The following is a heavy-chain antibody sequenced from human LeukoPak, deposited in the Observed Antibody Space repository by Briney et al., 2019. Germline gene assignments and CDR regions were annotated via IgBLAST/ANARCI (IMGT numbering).Heavy chain of an antibody. V-gene: IGHV3-9*01. D-gene: IGHD6-13*01. J-gene: IGHJ5*02. Sequence: GRSLRLSCAASGFTFDDYAMHWVRQAPGKGLEWVSGISWNSGSIGYADSVKGRFTISRDNAKNSLYLQMNSLRAEDTAVYYCARGRPLVYSSSWYGFFDPWGQGTLVTVSS. CDR3: ARGRPLVYSSSWYGFFDP. CDR1: GFTFDDYA. CDR2: ISWNSGSI.